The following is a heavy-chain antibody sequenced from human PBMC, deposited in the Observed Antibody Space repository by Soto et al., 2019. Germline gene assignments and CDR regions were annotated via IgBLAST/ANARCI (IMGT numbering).Heavy chain of an antibody. D-gene: IGHD3-10*01. Sequence: SETLSLTCTVSGGSISSGGYYWSWIRQHPGKGLEWIGYIYYSGSTYYNPSLKSRVTISVDTSKNQFSLKLSSVTAADTAVYYCARWFGEPVYMDVWGKGTTVTVSS. CDR2: IYYSGST. CDR3: ARWFGEPVYMDV. V-gene: IGHV4-31*03. J-gene: IGHJ6*03. CDR1: GGSISSGGYY.